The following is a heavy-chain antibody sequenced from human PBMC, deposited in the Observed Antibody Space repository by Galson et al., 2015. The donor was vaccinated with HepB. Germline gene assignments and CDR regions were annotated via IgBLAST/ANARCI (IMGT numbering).Heavy chain of an antibody. Sequence: SLRLSCAASGFTFSSYSMNWVRQAPGKGLEWVSSISSSSSYIYYADSVKGRFTISRDNAKNSLYLQMNSLRAEDTAVYYCARGSATTTIIVMGRWFDPWGQGTLVTVSS. CDR3: ARGSATTTIIVMGRWFDP. D-gene: IGHD3-22*01. V-gene: IGHV3-21*04. CDR2: ISSSSSYI. CDR1: GFTFSSYS. J-gene: IGHJ5*02.